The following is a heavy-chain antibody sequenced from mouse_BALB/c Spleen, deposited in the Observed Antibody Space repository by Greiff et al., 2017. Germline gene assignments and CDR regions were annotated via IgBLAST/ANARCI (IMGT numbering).Heavy chain of an antibody. Sequence: EVQLVESGAELVKPGASVKLSCTASGFNIKDTYMHWVKQRPEQGLEWIGRIDPANGNTKYDPKFQGKATITADTSSNTAYLQLSSLTSEDTAVYYCASDYDGSRFAYWGQGTLVTVSA. CDR2: IDPANGNT. CDR3: ASDYDGSRFAY. CDR1: GFNIKDTY. V-gene: IGHV14-3*02. D-gene: IGHD2-3*01. J-gene: IGHJ3*01.